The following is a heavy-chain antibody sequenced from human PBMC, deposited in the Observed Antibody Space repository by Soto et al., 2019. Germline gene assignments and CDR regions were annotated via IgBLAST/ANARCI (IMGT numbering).Heavy chain of an antibody. Sequence: QITLKESGPTLVKPTQTLTLTCTFSGFSLSTSGVGVGWIRQPPGKALEWLALIYWDDDKRYSPSLRSRLTNTQDTSKNQVVRTTTNMDPVDTATYYCAHSPTYRSGWYPVHWGQGTLVTVSS. CDR3: AHSPTYRSGWYPVH. D-gene: IGHD6-19*01. CDR1: GFSLSTSGVG. V-gene: IGHV2-5*02. J-gene: IGHJ4*02. CDR2: IYWDDDK.